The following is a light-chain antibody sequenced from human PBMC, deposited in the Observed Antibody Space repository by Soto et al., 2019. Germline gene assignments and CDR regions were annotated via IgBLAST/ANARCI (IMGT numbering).Light chain of an antibody. CDR2: DAS. V-gene: IGKV1-5*01. J-gene: IGKJ1*01. CDR3: QHQPT. Sequence: DIQMTQSPSTLSASVGDRVTITCRASQSISSWLAWYQQQPGKAPKLLIYDASSLERGVPARFSGSGSETEFTLTISSLQPDDFANDYCQHQPTFGHGTKVEIK. CDR1: QSISSW.